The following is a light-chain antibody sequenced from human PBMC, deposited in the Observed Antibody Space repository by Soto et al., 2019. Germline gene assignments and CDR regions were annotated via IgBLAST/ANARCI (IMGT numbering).Light chain of an antibody. V-gene: IGKV3-20*01. CDR1: QSVSTNF. CDR2: GAS. J-gene: IGKJ1*01. CDR3: QQYGRTSWT. Sequence: IVLTRSPGTLSLSPGEGATLSCRASQSVSTNFFAWYQQKPGQAPRLLIYGASTRATGIPDRFSGSGSGTDFTLTISRLEPEDFAVYYCQQYGRTSWTFGQGTKV.